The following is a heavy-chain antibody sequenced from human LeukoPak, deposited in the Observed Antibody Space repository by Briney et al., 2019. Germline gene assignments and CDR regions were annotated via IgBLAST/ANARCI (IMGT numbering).Heavy chain of an antibody. V-gene: IGHV4-30-4*01. Sequence: PPQTLSLTCTVSGGSISSGDYYWSWIRQPPGKGLEWIGYIYYSGSTYYNPSLKSRVTISVGTSKNQFSLKLSSVTAADTAVYYCAREATRATIRGFDYWGQGTLVTVSS. J-gene: IGHJ4*02. CDR3: AREATRATIRGFDY. D-gene: IGHD5-12*01. CDR2: IYYSGST. CDR1: GGSISSGDYY.